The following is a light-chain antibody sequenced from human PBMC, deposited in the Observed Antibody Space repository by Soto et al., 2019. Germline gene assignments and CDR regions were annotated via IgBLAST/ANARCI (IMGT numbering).Light chain of an antibody. CDR1: SSNIGGNT. CDR3: ATWNDGVFV. V-gene: IGLV1-44*01. J-gene: IGLJ1*01. CDR2: SNT. Sequence: QSVLTQPPSVSGTPGQRVTISCSGSSSNIGGNTVNWYQQLPGTAPKLLIYSNTQRPLGVPVRFSASKSDTSASLAISGLQSEDEADYYCATWNDGVFVFGIGTKLTVL.